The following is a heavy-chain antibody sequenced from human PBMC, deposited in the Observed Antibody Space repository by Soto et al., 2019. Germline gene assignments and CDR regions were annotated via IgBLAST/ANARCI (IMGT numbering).Heavy chain of an antibody. V-gene: IGHV4-31*03. Sequence: SETLSLTCTVSGGSISSGGYYWSWIRQHPGKGLEWIGYIYYSGSTYYNPSLKSRVTISVDTSKNQFSLKLSSVTAADTAVYYCARGYYHFWSGYSYYYGMDVWGQGTRVTVSS. CDR2: IYYSGST. CDR3: ARGYYHFWSGYSYYYGMDV. D-gene: IGHD3-3*01. CDR1: GGSISSGGYY. J-gene: IGHJ6*02.